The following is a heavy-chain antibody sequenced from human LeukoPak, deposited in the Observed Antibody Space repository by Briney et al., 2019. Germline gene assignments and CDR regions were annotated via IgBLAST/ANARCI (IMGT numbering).Heavy chain of an antibody. Sequence: GGSLRLSCAASGFTVDSNYLSWVRQARGKGLEWVSTIYTGGNTYYAASVKGRFTISRDFSKNTVFLHMNSLRAEDTAMYYCARGDDSGYYDYFDYWGQGALVTVSS. CDR3: ARGDDSGYYDYFDY. CDR1: GFTVDSNY. V-gene: IGHV3-53*01. J-gene: IGHJ4*02. D-gene: IGHD5-12*01. CDR2: IYTGGNT.